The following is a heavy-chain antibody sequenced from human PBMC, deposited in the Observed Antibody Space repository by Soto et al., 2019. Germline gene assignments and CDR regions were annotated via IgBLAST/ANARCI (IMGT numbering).Heavy chain of an antibody. Sequence: QVQLQQWGAGLLKPSETLSLTCAVYGGSFSGYYWSWIRQPPGKGLEWIGEINHSGSTNYNPSLTSRVTISVDTSKNQFSLKLSSVTAADTAVYYCARDGVGYSYGYLYYYYMDVWGKGTTVTVSS. CDR1: GGSFSGYY. CDR3: ARDGVGYSYGYLYYYYMDV. V-gene: IGHV4-34*01. J-gene: IGHJ6*03. CDR2: INHSGST. D-gene: IGHD5-18*01.